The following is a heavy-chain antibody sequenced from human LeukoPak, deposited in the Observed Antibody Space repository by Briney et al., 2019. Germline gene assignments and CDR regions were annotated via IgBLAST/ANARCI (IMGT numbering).Heavy chain of an antibody. CDR2: IRYDGSNK. Sequence: GGSLRLSCAASGFTFSSYGMHWVRQAPGKGLEWVAFIRYDGSNKYYADSVKGRFTISRDNSKNTLYLQMNSLRAEDTAVYYCAKDPTAYCGGDCYSVGFDYWGQGTLVTVSS. D-gene: IGHD2-21*01. J-gene: IGHJ4*02. V-gene: IGHV3-30*02. CDR3: AKDPTAYCGGDCYSVGFDY. CDR1: GFTFSSYG.